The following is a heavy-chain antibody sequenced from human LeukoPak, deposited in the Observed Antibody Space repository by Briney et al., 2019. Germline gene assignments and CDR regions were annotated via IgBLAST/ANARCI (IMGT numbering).Heavy chain of an antibody. D-gene: IGHD6-13*01. J-gene: IGHJ6*03. CDR1: GFTFSSYG. CDR3: AAGTDNYYYYMDV. CDR2: ISYDGSNK. V-gene: IGHV3-30*03. Sequence: GGSLRLSCAASGFTFSSYGMHWVRQAPGKGLEWVAVISYDGSNKYYADSVKGRFTISRDNSKNTLYLQMNSLRAEDTAVYYCAAGTDNYYYYMDVWGKGTTVTISS.